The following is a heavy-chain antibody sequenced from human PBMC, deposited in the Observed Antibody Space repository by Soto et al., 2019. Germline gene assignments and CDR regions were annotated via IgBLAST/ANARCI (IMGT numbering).Heavy chain of an antibody. D-gene: IGHD5-18*01. Sequence: SVKVSCKASGCTFISYAISWVRQAPGQGLEWMGGIIPIFGTANYAQKLQGRVTITADESTSTAYMELSSLRSEDTAVYYCARAGGYSYGCYLDYWGQGTLVTVSS. J-gene: IGHJ4*02. CDR1: GCTFISYA. V-gene: IGHV1-69*13. CDR2: IIPIFGTA. CDR3: ARAGGYSYGCYLDY.